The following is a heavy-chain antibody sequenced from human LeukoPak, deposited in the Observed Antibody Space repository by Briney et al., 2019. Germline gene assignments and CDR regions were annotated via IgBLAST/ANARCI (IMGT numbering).Heavy chain of an antibody. Sequence: GRSLRLSCAASGFTFSSYGMHWVRQAPGKGLEWVAVIWYDGSNKYYADSVKGRFTISRDNSKNTLYLQMNSLRAEDTAVYYCVKAIYYYGSGSYYKVFDHWGQGTLVTVSS. CDR2: IWYDGSNK. CDR3: VKAIYYYGSGSYYKVFDH. D-gene: IGHD3-10*01. V-gene: IGHV3-33*06. J-gene: IGHJ4*02. CDR1: GFTFSSYG.